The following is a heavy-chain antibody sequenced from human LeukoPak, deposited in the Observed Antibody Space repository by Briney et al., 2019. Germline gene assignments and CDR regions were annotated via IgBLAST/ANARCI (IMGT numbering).Heavy chain of an antibody. CDR1: GFTFSSYS. CDR3: ARESRTITFDY. Sequence: GGSLRLSCVASGFTFSSYSMNWVRQAPGKGLEWVSSISSSSSYIYYADSVKGRFTISRDNAKNSLYLQMNSLRAEDTAVYYCARESRTITFDYWGQGTLVTVSS. CDR2: ISSSSSYI. V-gene: IGHV3-21*01. J-gene: IGHJ4*02.